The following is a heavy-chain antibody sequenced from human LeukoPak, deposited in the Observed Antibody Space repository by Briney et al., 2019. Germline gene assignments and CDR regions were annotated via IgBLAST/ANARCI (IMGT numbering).Heavy chain of an antibody. J-gene: IGHJ5*02. Sequence: SETLSLTCTVSGYSISSGYYWGWIRQPPGKGLEWIGSIYHSGSTYYNPSLKSRVTISVDTSKNQFSLKLSSVTAADTAVYYCASFRSSWWKPDDYRFDPWGQGTLVTVSS. D-gene: IGHD2-15*01. V-gene: IGHV4-38-2*02. CDR3: ASFRSSWWKPDDYRFDP. CDR1: GYSISSGYY. CDR2: IYHSGST.